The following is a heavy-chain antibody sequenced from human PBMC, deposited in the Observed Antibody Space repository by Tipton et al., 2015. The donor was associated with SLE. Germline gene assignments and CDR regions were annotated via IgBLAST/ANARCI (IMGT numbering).Heavy chain of an antibody. J-gene: IGHJ6*02. CDR2: INWNGGST. CDR3: ARRGRFREGYYYGMDV. D-gene: IGHD3-10*01. Sequence: GSLRLSCAASGFTFDDYGMSWVRQAPGKGLEWVSGINWNGGSTGYADSVKGRFTISRDNAKNSLYLQMNSLRAEDTALYYCARRGRFREGYYYGMDVWGQGTTVTVSS. CDR1: GFTFDDYG. V-gene: IGHV3-20*04.